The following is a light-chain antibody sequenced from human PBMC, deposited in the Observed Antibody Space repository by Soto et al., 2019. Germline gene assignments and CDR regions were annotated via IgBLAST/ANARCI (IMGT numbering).Light chain of an antibody. CDR1: SSDVGGYNY. V-gene: IGLV2-14*01. CDR2: DVS. Sequence: QSALTQPASVSGSPGQSITISCTGTSSDVGGYNYVSWYQQHPGKAPKLMIYDVSNRPSGVSNRFSGSKSGNTASLTNSGLQAEDEADYYCSSYTSSSTPPYVFGTGTKVTVL. J-gene: IGLJ1*01. CDR3: SSYTSSSTPPYV.